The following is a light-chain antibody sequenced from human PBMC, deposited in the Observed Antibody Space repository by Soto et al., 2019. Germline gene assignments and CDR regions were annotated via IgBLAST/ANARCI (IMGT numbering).Light chain of an antibody. Sequence: IVMTQSPLSLPVTPGEPASISCRSSQSLLHSNGHKYLDWYLQKPGQSPHLLIYLGSNRASGVPDRFSGSGSGTDFTLKISRVEAEDVGVYYCMQALQTPPTFGQGTKVEIK. J-gene: IGKJ1*01. CDR1: QSLLHSNGHKY. CDR2: LGS. V-gene: IGKV2-28*01. CDR3: MQALQTPPT.